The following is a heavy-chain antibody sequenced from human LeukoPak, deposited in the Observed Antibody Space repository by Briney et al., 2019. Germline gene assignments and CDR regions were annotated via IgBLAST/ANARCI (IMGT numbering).Heavy chain of an antibody. D-gene: IGHD3-10*01. CDR3: AKRSREGYYFDY. CDR1: GFTFSSYA. J-gene: IGHJ4*02. CDR2: ISGSGGST. Sequence: GGSLRLSCAASGFTFSSYAISWVRQAPGKGLEWVSAISGSGGSTYYADSVKGRFTISRDNSKNTLYLQMNSLRAEDTAVYYCAKRSREGYYFDYWGQGTLVTVSS. V-gene: IGHV3-23*01.